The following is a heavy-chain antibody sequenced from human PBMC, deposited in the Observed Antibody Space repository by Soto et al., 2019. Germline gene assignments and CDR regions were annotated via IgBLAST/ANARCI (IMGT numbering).Heavy chain of an antibody. CDR2: ISSSGSTI. CDR1: GFTFSSYE. D-gene: IGHD6-6*01. J-gene: IGHJ4*02. CDR3: ARLFKIAARGVGFDY. Sequence: PGGSLRLSCAASGFTFSSYEMNWVRQAPGKGLEWVSYISSSGSTIYYADSVKGRFTISRDNAKNSLYLQMNSLRAEDTAVYYCARLFKIAARGVGFDYWGQGTLVTRLL. V-gene: IGHV3-48*03.